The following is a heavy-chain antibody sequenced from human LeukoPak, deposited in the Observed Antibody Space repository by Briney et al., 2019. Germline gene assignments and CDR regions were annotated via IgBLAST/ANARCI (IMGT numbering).Heavy chain of an antibody. CDR1: GFTFSGSA. Sequence: GGSLRLSCAASGFTFSGSAMHWVRQASGKGLEWVGRIRNKANSYATTYGASVKGRFTISRDDSKSTAYLQMNSLRTEDTAVYYCAREKGIMVREMALDIWGQGTMVTVSS. V-gene: IGHV3-73*01. D-gene: IGHD3-10*01. CDR3: AREKGIMVREMALDI. J-gene: IGHJ3*02. CDR2: IRNKANSYAT.